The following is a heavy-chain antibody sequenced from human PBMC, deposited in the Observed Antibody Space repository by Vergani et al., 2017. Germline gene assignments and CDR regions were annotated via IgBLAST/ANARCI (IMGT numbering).Heavy chain of an antibody. CDR1: GYTFTGYY. V-gene: IGHV1-46*01. Sequence: QVQLVQSGAEVKKPGASVKVSCKASGYTFTGYYMHWVRQAPGQGLEWMGIINPSGGSTSYAQKFQGRVTMTRDTSTSTVYMELSSLRSEDTAVYYCARCLELLGAFDIWGQGTMVTVSS. CDR2: INPSGGST. D-gene: IGHD1-26*01. CDR3: ARCLELLGAFDI. J-gene: IGHJ3*02.